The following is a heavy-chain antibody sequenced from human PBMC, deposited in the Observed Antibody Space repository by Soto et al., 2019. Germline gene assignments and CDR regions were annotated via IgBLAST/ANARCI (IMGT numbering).Heavy chain of an antibody. CDR3: AVIAYCGGDCYNFDY. CDR1: GYTFTSYY. J-gene: IGHJ4*02. CDR2: INPSGGST. V-gene: IGHV1-46*01. D-gene: IGHD2-21*02. Sequence: ASVKVSCKASGYTFTSYYMHWVRQAPGQGLEWMGIINPSGGSTSYAQKFQGRVTMTRDTSTSTVYMELSSLRSEDTAVYYCAVIAYCGGDCYNFDYWGQGTLVTVSS.